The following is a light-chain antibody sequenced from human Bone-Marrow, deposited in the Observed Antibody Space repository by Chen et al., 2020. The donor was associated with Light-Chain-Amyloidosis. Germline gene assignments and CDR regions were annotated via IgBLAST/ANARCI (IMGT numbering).Light chain of an antibody. CDR1: QTISSNY. CDR3: QQYGTSPLT. J-gene: IGKJ4*01. V-gene: IGKV3-20*01. CDR2: GSS. Sequence: EIVFTQSPATLSLSPGEGANLSCRASQTISSNYLTWYQQKFGQAPRPLIYGSSSRATGIPDRCTGSGSGTDFTLTINRLEPEDFAMYYCQQYGTSPLTFGGGTKVEIK.